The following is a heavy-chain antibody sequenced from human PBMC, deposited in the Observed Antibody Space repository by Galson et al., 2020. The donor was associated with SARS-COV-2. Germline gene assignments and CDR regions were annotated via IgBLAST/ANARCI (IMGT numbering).Heavy chain of an antibody. CDR1: GFTFSDYY. V-gene: IGHV3-11*06. D-gene: IGHD2-15*01. CDR3: ARGQTAYCSGGSCYFDY. CDR2: ISSSSSYT. J-gene: IGHJ4*02. Sequence: GESLKISCAASGFTFSDYYMSWIRQAPGKGLEWVSYISSSSSYTNYADSVKGRFTISRDNAKNSLYLQMNSLRAEDTAVYYCARGQTAYCSGGSCYFDYWGQGTLVTVSS.